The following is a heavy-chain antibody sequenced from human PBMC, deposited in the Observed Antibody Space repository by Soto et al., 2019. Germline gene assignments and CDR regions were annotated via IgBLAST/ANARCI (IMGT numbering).Heavy chain of an antibody. J-gene: IGHJ6*02. V-gene: IGHV4-34*01. CDR2: INHSGST. D-gene: IGHD3-10*01. CDR1: GGSGGYFSGYY. Sequence: SETLSLTCAVNGGSGGYFSGYYWSWIRQPPGKGLEWIGEINHSGSTYYNPSLKSRVTISVDTSKNQFSLKLSSVTAADTAVYYCARDYYGSGSYYNYYYYGMDVWGQGTTVTVSS. CDR3: ARDYYGSGSYYNYYYYGMDV.